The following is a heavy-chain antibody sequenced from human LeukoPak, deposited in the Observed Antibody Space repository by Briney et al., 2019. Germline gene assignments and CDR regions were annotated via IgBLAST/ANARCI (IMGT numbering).Heavy chain of an antibody. V-gene: IGHV1-8*02. Sequence: ASVKVSCKASGYTFTGYYMHWVRQATGQGLEWMGWMNPNSGNTGYAQKFQGRVTMTRNTSISTAYMELSSLRSEDTAVYYCARGRSKVYMVVTAIRRGGYGMDVWGQGTTVTVSS. CDR1: GYTFTGYY. CDR3: ARGRSKVYMVVTAIRRGGYGMDV. CDR2: MNPNSGNT. D-gene: IGHD2-21*02. J-gene: IGHJ6*02.